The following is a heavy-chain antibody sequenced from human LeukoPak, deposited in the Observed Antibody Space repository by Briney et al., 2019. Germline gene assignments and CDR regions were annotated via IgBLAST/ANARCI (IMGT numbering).Heavy chain of an antibody. Sequence: PSETLSLTCAVYGGSFSGYYWSWIRQPPGKGLEWIGEINHSGSTNYNPSLKSRVTISVDTSKNQFSLQLSSVTAADTAVYYCARRLWFGGYYFDYWGQGTLVTVSS. CDR3: ARRLWFGGYYFDY. J-gene: IGHJ4*02. D-gene: IGHD3-10*01. CDR1: GGSFSGYY. V-gene: IGHV4-34*01. CDR2: INHSGST.